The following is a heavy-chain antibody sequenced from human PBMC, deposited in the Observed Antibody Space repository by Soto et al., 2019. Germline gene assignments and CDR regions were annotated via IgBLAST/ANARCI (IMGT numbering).Heavy chain of an antibody. J-gene: IGHJ6*02. CDR3: ARVADIVVVVAATHPHYYYYGMDV. CDR2: MNPNSGHT. CDR1: GYTFTGYD. Sequence: ASVKVSCKASGYTFTGYDLTWVRQATGQGLEWIGWMNPNSGHTGYAQTFQGRVKMTSNTSISTAYMELSSLRSEDTAVYYCARVADIVVVVAATHPHYYYYGMDVWGQGTTVTVSS. D-gene: IGHD2-15*01. V-gene: IGHV1-8*01.